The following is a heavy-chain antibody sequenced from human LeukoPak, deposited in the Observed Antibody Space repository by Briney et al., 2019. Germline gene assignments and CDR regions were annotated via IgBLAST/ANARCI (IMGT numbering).Heavy chain of an antibody. V-gene: IGHV3-11*05. CDR2: ISSSGTYA. D-gene: IGHD3-9*01. J-gene: IGHJ5*02. Sequence: GGSLRLSCVASGFTFSDYYMSWIRQAPGKGLQYVSYISSSGTYANYANSVKGRFTNSRDNAKNSLYLQMNSLRADDMAVYYCARGGYDILTGTSFFDPWGQGTLVTVSS. CDR1: GFTFSDYY. CDR3: ARGGYDILTGTSFFDP.